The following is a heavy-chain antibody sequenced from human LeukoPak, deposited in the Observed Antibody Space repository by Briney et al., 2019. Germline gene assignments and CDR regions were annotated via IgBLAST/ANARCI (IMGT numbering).Heavy chain of an antibody. V-gene: IGHV3-30*18. CDR2: ISYDGSNK. J-gene: IGHJ4*02. D-gene: IGHD3-22*01. CDR3: AKEFGGRGYYYYFDY. Sequence: PGGSLRLSCAASGFTFSHYGIHWVRQAPGKGLEWVAVISYDGSNKNYADSVKGRFTISKDFSSNTLYLQMNGLRAEDTAIYYCAKEFGGRGYYYYFDYWGQGTLVTVSS. CDR1: GFTFSHYG.